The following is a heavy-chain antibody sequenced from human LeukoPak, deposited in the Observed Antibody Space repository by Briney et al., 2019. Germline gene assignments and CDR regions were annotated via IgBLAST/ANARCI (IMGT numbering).Heavy chain of an antibody. J-gene: IGHJ4*02. V-gene: IGHV4-59*01. CDR2: IYYSGST. D-gene: IGHD6-13*01. Sequence: SETLSLTCTVSGGSISSYYWSWIRQPPGKGLERIGYIYYSGSTNYNPSLKSRVTISVDTSKNQFSLKLSSVTAADTAVYYCARAVKYSSSLGFDYWGQGTLVTVSS. CDR3: ARAVKYSSSLGFDY. CDR1: GGSISSYY.